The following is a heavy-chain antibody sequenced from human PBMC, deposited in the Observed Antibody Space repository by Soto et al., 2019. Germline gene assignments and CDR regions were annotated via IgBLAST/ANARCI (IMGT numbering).Heavy chain of an antibody. D-gene: IGHD2-21*01. V-gene: IGHV1-2*04. CDR3: ARILVEHTAFDAFDI. CDR2: INPNSGGT. Sequence: ASVKVSCKASGYTFTGYYMHWLRQAPGQGLEWMGWINPNSGGTNYAQKFQGWVTMTRDTSISTAYMELSRLRSDDTAVYYCARILVEHTAFDAFDIWGQGTMVTVSS. J-gene: IGHJ3*02. CDR1: GYTFTGYY.